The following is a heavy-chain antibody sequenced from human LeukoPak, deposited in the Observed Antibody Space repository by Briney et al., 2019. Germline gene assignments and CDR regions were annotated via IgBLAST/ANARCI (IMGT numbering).Heavy chain of an antibody. CDR3: VREAYKNYFDY. J-gene: IGHJ4*02. Sequence: SETLSLTCTVSGGSVSSGSCYWTWIRQPPGKGLEWIGYIFYSGSTNYNPSLKSRVTISVDTSKNQFSLKLSSVTAADTAVYYCVREAYKNYFDYWGQGTLVTVSS. V-gene: IGHV4-61*01. D-gene: IGHD5-24*01. CDR2: IFYSGST. CDR1: GGSVSSGSCY.